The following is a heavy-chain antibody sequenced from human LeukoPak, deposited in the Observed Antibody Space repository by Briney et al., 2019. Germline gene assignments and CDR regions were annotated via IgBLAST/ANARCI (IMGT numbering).Heavy chain of an antibody. CDR2: IYSTEDST. D-gene: IGHD3-22*01. V-gene: IGHV3-23*01. J-gene: IGHJ4*02. CDR1: GFTFNNYA. CDR3: ARSSGFYYHFDY. Sequence: GGSLRLSCAGSGFTFNNYALSWVRQAPGKGPEWVSTIYSTEDSTYYADSVQGRFTISRVNSKNTLYLQMSSLRVEDTAVYFCARSSGFYYHFDYWGQGTLVTVSS.